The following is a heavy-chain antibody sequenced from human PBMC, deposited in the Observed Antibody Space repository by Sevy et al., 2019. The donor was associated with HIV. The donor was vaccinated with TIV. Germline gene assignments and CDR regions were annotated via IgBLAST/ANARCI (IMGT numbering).Heavy chain of an antibody. CDR3: ARGGYYGYSGLDY. J-gene: IGHJ4*02. CDR2: IKEDGTEI. Sequence: GGSLRLSCAASEFTTGFTFSDYWMAWVRQAPGKGLEWVANIKEDGTEIYYLDSLKGRFTISRDNAKNLLYLQMNSLRAEDTAVYYCARGGYYGYSGLDYWGQGTLVTVSS. CDR1: EFTTGFTFSDYW. D-gene: IGHD3-10*01. V-gene: IGHV3-7*01.